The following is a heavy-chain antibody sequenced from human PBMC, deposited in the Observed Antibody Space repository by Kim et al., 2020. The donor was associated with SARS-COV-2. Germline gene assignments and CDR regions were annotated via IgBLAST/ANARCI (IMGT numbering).Heavy chain of an antibody. CDR1: GGSFSGYY. D-gene: IGHD3-22*01. J-gene: IGHJ5*02. V-gene: IGHV4-34*01. CDR3: ARLSDYDSSGYPYNWFDP. CDR2: INHSGST. Sequence: SETLSLTCAVYGGSFSGYYWSWIRQPPGKGLEWIGEINHSGSTNYNPSLKSRVTISVDTSKNQFSLKLSSVTAADTAVYYCARLSDYDSSGYPYNWFDPWGQGTLVTVSS.